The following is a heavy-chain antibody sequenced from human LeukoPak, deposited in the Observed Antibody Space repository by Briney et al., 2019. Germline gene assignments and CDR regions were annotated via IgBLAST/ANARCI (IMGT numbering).Heavy chain of an antibody. V-gene: IGHV4-30-4*08. CDR1: GGSISSGDYY. J-gene: IGHJ4*02. CDR3: ARVRFEYGDYDDY. Sequence: PSETLSLTCTVSGGSISSGDYYWSWIRQPPGKGLEWIGYIYYSGSTYYNPSLKSRVTISVDTSKNQFSLKLSSVTAADTAVYYCARVRFEYGDYDDYWGQGTLVTVSS. D-gene: IGHD4-17*01. CDR2: IYYSGST.